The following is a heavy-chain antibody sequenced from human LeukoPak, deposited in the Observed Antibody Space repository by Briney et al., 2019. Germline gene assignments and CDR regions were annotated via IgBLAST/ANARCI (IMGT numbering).Heavy chain of an antibody. V-gene: IGHV3-23*01. D-gene: IGHD3-9*01. CDR1: GFTFSSYA. CDR3: AKDLLANYDIFAVGY. J-gene: IGHJ4*02. CDR2: IGGSGGST. Sequence: GGSLRLSCAASGFTFSSYAMSWVRQAPGKGLEWVSAIGGSGGSTYYADSVKGRFTISRDNSKNTLYLQMNSLRAEDTAVYYCAKDLLANYDIFAVGYWGQGTLVTVSS.